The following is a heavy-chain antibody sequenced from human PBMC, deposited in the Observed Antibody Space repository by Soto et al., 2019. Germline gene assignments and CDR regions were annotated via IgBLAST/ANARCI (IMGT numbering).Heavy chain of an antibody. CDR1: GGSMSTYY. Sequence: SETLSLTCTASGGSMSTYYWNWIRQPPGKGLESIGYIYASGNTNYNPSFKSRVAKSIDTSKRQISLKLSSVTAAYTAVYYCARHTPAISISDHWGQGTLVTVSS. CDR2: IYASGNT. V-gene: IGHV4-59*08. D-gene: IGHD2-15*01. J-gene: IGHJ4*02. CDR3: ARHTPAISISDH.